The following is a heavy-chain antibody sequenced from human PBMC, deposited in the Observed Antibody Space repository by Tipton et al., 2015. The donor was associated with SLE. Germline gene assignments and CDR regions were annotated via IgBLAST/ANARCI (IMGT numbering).Heavy chain of an antibody. CDR1: GASINSQY. V-gene: IGHV4-59*11. J-gene: IGHJ3*01. Sequence: TLSLTCIVSGASINSQYWSWIRQHHGKGLEWIGYIDYTGRTNYNPSLKTRVTMSIDTSKNQFSLSLMSVTAADTAIYFCARNAHSFGSQSYGGPDAFDVRGQGTMFRVSS. D-gene: IGHD3-16*01. CDR2: IDYTGRT. CDR3: ARNAHSFGSQSYGGPDAFDV.